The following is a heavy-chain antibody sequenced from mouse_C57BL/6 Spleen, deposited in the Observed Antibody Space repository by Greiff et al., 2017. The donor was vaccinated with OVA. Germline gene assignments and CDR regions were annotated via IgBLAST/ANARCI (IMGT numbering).Heavy chain of an antibody. J-gene: IGHJ1*03. Sequence: VQLQQSGPELVKPGASVKIPCKASGYTFTDYNMDWVKQSHGKSLEWIGDINPNNGGTIYNQKFKGKATLTVDKSSSTAYMELRSLTSEDTAVYYCARDGFTSIYSTWYFDVWGTGTTVTVSS. CDR1: GYTFTDYN. D-gene: IGHD1-1*01. CDR3: ARDGFTSIYSTWYFDV. V-gene: IGHV1-18*01. CDR2: INPNNGGT.